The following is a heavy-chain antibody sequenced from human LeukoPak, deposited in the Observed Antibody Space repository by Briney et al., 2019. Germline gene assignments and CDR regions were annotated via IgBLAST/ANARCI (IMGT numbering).Heavy chain of an antibody. D-gene: IGHD3-3*01. J-gene: IGHJ5*02. CDR1: GGSLNNDY. Sequence: ASETLSLTCTVSGGSLNNDYFTWIRQPAGQGLEWIGRIYASGSTNYNPSLKSRVTISIDTSKNQFSLKLSSVTAADTAVFYCAREIIPTTDYNWFDPWGQGTLVTVSS. CDR3: AREIIPTTDYNWFDP. CDR2: IYASGST. V-gene: IGHV4-4*07.